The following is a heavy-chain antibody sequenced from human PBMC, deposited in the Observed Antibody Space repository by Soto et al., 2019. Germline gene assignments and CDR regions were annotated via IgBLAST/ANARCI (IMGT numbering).Heavy chain of an antibody. CDR3: ARKVPGSTTRPDSWYFDL. CDR1: GFTFISYA. CDR2: ISGGGDAT. J-gene: IGHJ2*01. Sequence: EVQLWESGGGLVQPGGSLRLSCAASGFTFISYAMNWVRQAPGKWLQWVSAISGGGDATFYADSVKGRFTISRDNSRNTVTLQMNSLGADDTAVYYCARKVPGSTTRPDSWYFDLWGRGTLVTVSS. D-gene: IGHD3-10*01. V-gene: IGHV3-23*01.